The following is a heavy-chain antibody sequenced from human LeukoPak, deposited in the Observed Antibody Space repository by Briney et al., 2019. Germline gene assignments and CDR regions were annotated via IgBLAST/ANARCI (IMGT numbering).Heavy chain of an antibody. V-gene: IGHV1-18*01. CDR2: ISAYNGNT. CDR3: ATLNGDYEGFDY. Sequence: ASVKVSCEASGHTFTSYGISWVRQAPGQGLEWMGWISAYNGNTNYAQKLQGRVTMTTDTSTSTAYMELRSLRSDDTAVYYCATLNGDYEGFDYWGQGTLVTVSS. CDR1: GHTFTSYG. J-gene: IGHJ4*02. D-gene: IGHD4-17*01.